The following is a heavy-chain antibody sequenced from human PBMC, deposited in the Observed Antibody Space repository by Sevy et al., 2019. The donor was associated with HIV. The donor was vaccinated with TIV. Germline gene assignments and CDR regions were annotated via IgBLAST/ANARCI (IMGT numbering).Heavy chain of an antibody. D-gene: IGHD2-2*01. J-gene: IGHJ6*02. Sequence: SETLSLTCTVSGGSISSYYWSWIRQPPGKGLEWTGYIYYSGSTNYNPSLKSRVTISVDTSKNQFSLKLSSVTAADTAVYYCARAGSGVPAADGMDVWGQGTTVTVSS. CDR2: IYYSGST. CDR3: ARAGSGVPAADGMDV. CDR1: GGSISSYY. V-gene: IGHV4-59*13.